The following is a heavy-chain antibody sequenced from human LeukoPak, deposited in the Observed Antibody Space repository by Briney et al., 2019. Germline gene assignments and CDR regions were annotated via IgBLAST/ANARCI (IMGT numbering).Heavy chain of an antibody. CDR2: INAGNGYT. CDR3: ARGANYYDSSGSSNWLDL. D-gene: IGHD3-22*01. Sequence: ASVKVSCKTSGYVFSDSAMHWVRQAPGQRLEWMGWINAGNGYTRYSQKFQGRVTMTRDTSASTVYMQLRSLRSEDTAVYYCARGANYYDSSGSSNWLDLWGRGTLVTVSS. J-gene: IGHJ5*02. V-gene: IGHV1-3*01. CDR1: GYVFSDSA.